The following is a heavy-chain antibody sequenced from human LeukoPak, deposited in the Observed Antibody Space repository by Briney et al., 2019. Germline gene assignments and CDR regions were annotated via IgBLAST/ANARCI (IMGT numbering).Heavy chain of an antibody. V-gene: IGHV1-18*01. D-gene: IGHD3-22*01. J-gene: IGHJ3*02. CDR3: ARDGGSYYYDSRAFDI. CDR2: ISAYNGDT. Sequence: ASVKVSCKASGYTFTSYGISWVRQAPGQGLEWMGWISAYNGDTNYAQKLQGRVTMPTDTSTSTAYMELRSLRSDDTAVYYCARDGGSYYYDSRAFDIWGQGTMVTVSS. CDR1: GYTFTSYG.